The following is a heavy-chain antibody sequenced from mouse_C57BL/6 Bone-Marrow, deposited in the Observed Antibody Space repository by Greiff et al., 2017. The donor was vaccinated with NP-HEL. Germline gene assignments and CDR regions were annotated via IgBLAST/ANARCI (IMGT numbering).Heavy chain of an antibody. CDR1: GFTFTDYY. V-gene: IGHV7-3*01. Sequence: EVMLVESGGGLVQPGGSLSLSCAASGFTFTDYYMSWVRQPPGKALEWLGFIRNKATGYTTEYSASVKGRFTISRDNSQSILYLQMNALRAEDSATYYCARCRLPYYFDYWGQGTTLTVSS. J-gene: IGHJ2*01. CDR2: IRNKATGYTT. CDR3: ARCRLPYYFDY.